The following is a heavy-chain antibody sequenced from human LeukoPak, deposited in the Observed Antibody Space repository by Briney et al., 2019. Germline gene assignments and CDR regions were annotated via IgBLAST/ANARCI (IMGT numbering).Heavy chain of an antibody. D-gene: IGHD4-11*01. Sequence: ASVKVSRKASGYTFTGYYMHWVRQAPGQGLEWVGWINPNSGGTNYAQKFQGRVTMTRDTSISTAYMELSRLRSDDTAVYYCAGTTVTTSPDFDYWGQGTLVTVSS. CDR2: INPNSGGT. CDR3: AGTTVTTSPDFDY. V-gene: IGHV1-2*02. CDR1: GYTFTGYY. J-gene: IGHJ4*02.